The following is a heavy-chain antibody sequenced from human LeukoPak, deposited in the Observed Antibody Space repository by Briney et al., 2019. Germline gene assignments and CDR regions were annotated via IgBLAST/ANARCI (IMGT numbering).Heavy chain of an antibody. CDR1: GFTVSSNP. CDR3: SRRAGEYSHPYDY. Sequence: PGGSLRLSCTVSGFTVSSNPWSWVRQAPGKGLEWVSFIYSGGDTHYSDSVKGRFTIFRDNSKNTLYLQMNSLRAEDTAIYYCSRRAGEYSHPYDYWGQGTLVTVSS. V-gene: IGHV3-53*01. CDR2: IYSGGDT. J-gene: IGHJ4*02. D-gene: IGHD2-15*01.